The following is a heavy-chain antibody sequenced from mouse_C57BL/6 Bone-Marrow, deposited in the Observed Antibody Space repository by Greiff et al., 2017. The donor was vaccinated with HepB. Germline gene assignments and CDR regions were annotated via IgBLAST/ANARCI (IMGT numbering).Heavy chain of an antibody. CDR1: GYTFTSYW. CDR2: IYPGSGST. V-gene: IGHV1-55*01. CDR3: AREGKLTGTMDY. J-gene: IGHJ4*01. D-gene: IGHD4-1*01. Sequence: QVQLQQSGAELVKPGASVKMSCKASGYTFTSYWITWVKQRPGQGLEWIGDIYPGSGSTNYNEKFKSKATLTVDTSSSTAYMQLSSLTSEDSAVYYCAREGKLTGTMDYWGQGTSVTVSS.